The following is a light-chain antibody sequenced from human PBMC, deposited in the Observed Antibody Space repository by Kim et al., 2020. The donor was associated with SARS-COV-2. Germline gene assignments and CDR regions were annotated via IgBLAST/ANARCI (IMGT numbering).Light chain of an antibody. CDR2: EDN. J-gene: IGLJ2*01. CDR3: QSYDSSNQV. Sequence: KTVTITCTRSSGSIARNYVQWYQQSPGRAPAAVIYEDNQRPSGVPDRFSGSIDSSSNSASLTISGLKTEDEADYYCQSYDSSNQVFGGGTQLTVL. V-gene: IGLV6-57*03. CDR1: SGSIARNY.